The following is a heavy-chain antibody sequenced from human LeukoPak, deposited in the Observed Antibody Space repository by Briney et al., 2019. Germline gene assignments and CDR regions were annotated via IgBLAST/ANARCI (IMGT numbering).Heavy chain of an antibody. J-gene: IGHJ4*02. V-gene: IGHV4-34*01. D-gene: IGHD5-24*01. CDR1: GGSFSGYY. CDR2: INHSGST. Sequence: SETLSLTCAVYGGSFSGYYWSWIRQPSGKGLEWIGEINHSGSTNYNPSLKSRVTISVDTSKNQFSLKLSSVTAADTAVYYCASSRWLGRFDYWGQGTLVTVSS. CDR3: ASSRWLGRFDY.